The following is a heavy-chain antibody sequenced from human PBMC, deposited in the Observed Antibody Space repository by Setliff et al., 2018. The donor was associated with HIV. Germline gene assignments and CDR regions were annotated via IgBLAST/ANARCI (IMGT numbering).Heavy chain of an antibody. CDR3: ARGVVVAATRWFDP. D-gene: IGHD2-15*01. V-gene: IGHV4-39*07. J-gene: IGHJ5*02. CDR1: GGSISSSSHY. CDR2: IYHSGST. Sequence: SETLSLTCTVSGGSISSSSHYWGWIRQPPGKGLEWIGSIYHSGSTHYNASLKSRVTISVDTSKNQFSLKLSSVTAADTAVYYCARGVVVAATRWFDPWGQGTLVTVSS.